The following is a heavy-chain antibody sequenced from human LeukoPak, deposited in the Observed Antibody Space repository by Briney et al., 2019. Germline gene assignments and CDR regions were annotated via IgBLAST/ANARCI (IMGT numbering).Heavy chain of an antibody. Sequence: SETLSLTCTVSGGSISSYYWSWIRQPPGKGLEWIGYIYYSGGTNYNPSLKSRVTISVDTSKNQFSLKLSSVTAADTAVYYCARGGGYSYGKVHYYYMDVWGKGTTVTVSS. CDR3: ARGGGYSYGKVHYYYMDV. D-gene: IGHD5-18*01. V-gene: IGHV4-59*01. J-gene: IGHJ6*03. CDR2: IYYSGGT. CDR1: GGSISSYY.